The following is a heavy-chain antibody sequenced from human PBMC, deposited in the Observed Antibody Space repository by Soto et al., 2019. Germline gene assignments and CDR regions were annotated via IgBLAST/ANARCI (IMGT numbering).Heavy chain of an antibody. D-gene: IGHD6-19*01. CDR1: GFTFSSYG. CDR3: AKDIPSSGWYPLDY. Sequence: GGSLRLSCAASGFTFSSYGMHWVRQAPGKGLEWVAVISYDGSNKYYVDSVRDRFTISRDNSKNTLYLQMNSLRAEDTAVYYCAKDIPSSGWYPLDYWGQGTLVTVSS. V-gene: IGHV3-30*18. CDR2: ISYDGSNK. J-gene: IGHJ4*02.